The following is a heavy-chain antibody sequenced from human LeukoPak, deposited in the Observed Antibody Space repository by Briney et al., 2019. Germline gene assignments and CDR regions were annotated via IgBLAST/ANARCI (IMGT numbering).Heavy chain of an antibody. CDR2: INSDGSST. V-gene: IGHV3-74*01. J-gene: IGHJ4*02. CDR3: ARVLRYFDWLPFDY. Sequence: GGYLRLSCAASGFTFSSYWMHWVRQAPGKGLVWVSRINSDGSSTSYADSVKGRFTISRDNAKNTLYLQMNSLRAEDTAVYYCARVLRYFDWLPFDYWGQGTLVTVSS. D-gene: IGHD3-9*01. CDR1: GFTFSSYW.